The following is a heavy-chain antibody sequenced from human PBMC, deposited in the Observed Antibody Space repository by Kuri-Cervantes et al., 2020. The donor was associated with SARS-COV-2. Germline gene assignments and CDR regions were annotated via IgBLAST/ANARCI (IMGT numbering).Heavy chain of an antibody. D-gene: IGHD1-26*01. CDR3: ARDASYSGSYGSFQH. Sequence: GGSLRLSCAASGFTFSSYAMHWVRQAPGKGLEWVALISYDGSDKNYADSVKGRFTISRDNSKNTLYLQMNTLKTEDTAVSYCARDASYSGSYGSFQHWGQGTLVTVSS. CDR1: GFTFSSYA. J-gene: IGHJ1*01. CDR2: ISYDGSDK. V-gene: IGHV3-30*01.